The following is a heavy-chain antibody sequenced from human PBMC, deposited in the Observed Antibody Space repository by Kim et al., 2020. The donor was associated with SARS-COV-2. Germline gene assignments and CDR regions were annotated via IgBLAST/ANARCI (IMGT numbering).Heavy chain of an antibody. V-gene: IGHV3-15*01. D-gene: IGHD3-9*01. CDR2: T. Sequence: TDDAAPVKGRFTISRDESKNTLYLQMNSLKTEDTAVYYCTTGYFDWLFDYWGQGTLVTVSS. CDR3: TTGYFDWLFDY. J-gene: IGHJ4*02.